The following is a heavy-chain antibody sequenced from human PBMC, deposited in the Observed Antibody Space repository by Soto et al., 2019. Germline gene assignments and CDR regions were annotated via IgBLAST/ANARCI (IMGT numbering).Heavy chain of an antibody. D-gene: IGHD7-27*01. Sequence: QVQLQESGPGLVKPSGTLSLTCAVSGGSISSSNWWSWVRQPPGKGLEWIGEIYHSGSTNYNPSLKSRVTISVDKSKNPFSLKLSFVAAADTAVYYCALVTRGGQDFDFWGQGTLVTVSS. CDR3: ALVTRGGQDFDF. V-gene: IGHV4-4*02. CDR2: IYHSGST. CDR1: GGSISSSNW. J-gene: IGHJ4*02.